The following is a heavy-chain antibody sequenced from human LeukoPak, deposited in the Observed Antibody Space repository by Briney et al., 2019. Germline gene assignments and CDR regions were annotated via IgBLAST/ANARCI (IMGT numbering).Heavy chain of an antibody. J-gene: IGHJ3*01. V-gene: IGHV3-7*05. CDR3: VRGFDGYFGFDL. CDR2: INQDGSET. Sequence: GGSLRLSCAASGFIFSTYWMSWVRLAPGKGLEGVANINQDGSETFYVDSVKGRFTISRDNGKNSMFVQMDSLRAEDTAVYYCVRGFDGYFGFDLWGQGTMVTVSS. D-gene: IGHD5-24*01. CDR1: GFIFSTYW.